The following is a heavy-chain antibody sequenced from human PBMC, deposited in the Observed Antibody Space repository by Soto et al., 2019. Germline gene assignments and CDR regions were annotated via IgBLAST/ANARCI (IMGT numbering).Heavy chain of an antibody. Sequence: QVQLVQSGAEVKEPGASVRVSYKAFGYTFTAYNIHWLRQAPGQGLEWMGWINAGNGNTRSSQKFEGRVIITRDTSATTTYLEVDSLRTADTAIYYCARVAPAIDSVPRFDPWGQGTLLTVSS. CDR3: ARVAPAIDSVPRFDP. CDR1: GYTFTAYN. V-gene: IGHV1-3*01. CDR2: INAGNGNT. J-gene: IGHJ5*02.